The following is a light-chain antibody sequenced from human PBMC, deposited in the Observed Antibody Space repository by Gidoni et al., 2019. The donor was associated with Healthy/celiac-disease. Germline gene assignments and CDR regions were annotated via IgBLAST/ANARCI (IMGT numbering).Light chain of an antibody. CDR2: GAS. Sequence: EIVMTQSPATLSVSPGERATLSCRASQSVSSNLAWYQQKPGPAPRLLIYGASTRATGIPARFSGSVSGTEFTLTISSLQSEDFAVYYCQQYNNWRWTFGQGTKVEI. V-gene: IGKV3-15*01. J-gene: IGKJ1*01. CDR3: QQYNNWRWT. CDR1: QSVSSN.